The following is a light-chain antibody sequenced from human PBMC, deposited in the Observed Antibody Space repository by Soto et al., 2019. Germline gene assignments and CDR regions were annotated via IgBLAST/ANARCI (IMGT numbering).Light chain of an antibody. CDR3: HQYHNYSPWT. J-gene: IGKJ1*01. CDR2: DAS. Sequence: DIQMTQSPSTLSASVGDRVTITCRASQSVTNWLAWYQQKPGMAPKLLIFDASNLEIGVRSRFTGSGSGTEFTLTISSLQPDDFATYYCHQYHNYSPWTFGQGTKVEIK. V-gene: IGKV1-5*01. CDR1: QSVTNW.